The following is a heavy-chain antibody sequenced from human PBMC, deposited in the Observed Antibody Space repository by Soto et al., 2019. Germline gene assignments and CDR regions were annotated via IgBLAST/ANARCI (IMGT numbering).Heavy chain of an antibody. Sequence: QLQLQESGPGLVKPSETLSLTCNVFGGSISSNNYYWGWVRQPPGKGLEWIGSIYYSGRTYYNPSLKSRVTISVDTSKNQFSLNLSSVTAADTALYNCARQRERDFWSGYLDAFDIWGQGTMVTVSS. CDR3: ARQRERDFWSGYLDAFDI. V-gene: IGHV4-39*01. D-gene: IGHD3-3*01. CDR1: GGSISSNNYY. J-gene: IGHJ3*02. CDR2: IYYSGRT.